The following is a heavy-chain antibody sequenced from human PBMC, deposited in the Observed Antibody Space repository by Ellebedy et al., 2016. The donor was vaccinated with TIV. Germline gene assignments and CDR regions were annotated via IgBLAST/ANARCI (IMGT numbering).Heavy chain of an antibody. CDR3: ARDASEAAVLYYYHYGMDV. Sequence: MPSETLSPTCTVPGGPISGSSYYWGWIRQPPGKGLEWTGSIKYRGRTFYNPSLNSRLTISVDTSNNQFSLTLNSVTAADTAVYYCARDASEAAVLYYYHYGMDVWGQGTTVIVSS. D-gene: IGHD4/OR15-4a*01. V-gene: IGHV4-39*07. CDR1: GGPISGSSYY. CDR2: IKYRGRT. J-gene: IGHJ6*02.